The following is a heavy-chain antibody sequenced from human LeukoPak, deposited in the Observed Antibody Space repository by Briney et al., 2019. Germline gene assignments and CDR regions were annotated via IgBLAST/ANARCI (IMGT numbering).Heavy chain of an antibody. CDR3: ARVAVGATGWFHP. CDR1: GFTFSIFS. V-gene: IGHV3-48*01. Sequence: PGGSLRLSCAVSGFTFSIFSFNWVRQAPRKGLEWVSSISSSGTTTYYSASVKGRFTISRDNAKNSLFLQMNGLRVEDTAVYYCARVAVGATGWFHPWGQGTLVTVSS. J-gene: IGHJ5*02. CDR2: ISSSGTTT. D-gene: IGHD1-26*01.